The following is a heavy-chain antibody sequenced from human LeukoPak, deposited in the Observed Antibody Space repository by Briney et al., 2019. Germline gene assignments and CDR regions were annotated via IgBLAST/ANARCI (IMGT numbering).Heavy chain of an antibody. CDR3: ARDLPLQQQLVRAFDY. V-gene: IGHV1-46*01. D-gene: IGHD6-13*01. CDR1: GYTFTSYY. Sequence: GASVKVSCKASGYTFTSYYMHWVRQAPGQGLEWMGIINPSGGSTSYAQKFQGRVTMTTDTSTSTAYMELRSLRSDDTAVYYCARDLPLQQQLVRAFDYWGQGTLVTVSS. J-gene: IGHJ4*02. CDR2: INPSGGST.